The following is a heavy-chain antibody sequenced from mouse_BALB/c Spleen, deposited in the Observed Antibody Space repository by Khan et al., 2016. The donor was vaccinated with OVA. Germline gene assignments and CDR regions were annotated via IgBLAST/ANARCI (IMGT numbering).Heavy chain of an antibody. J-gene: IGHJ3*01. Sequence: EVQLQESGPGLVKPSQSLSLTCPVTGYSITSDYAWNWIRQFPGNKLEWMGYISYSDNTSYNPSLKSRISITRDTSKNQFFLKLNSVTSEETATYYCATSGYVAWFAYWCQGTLVTVSA. V-gene: IGHV3-2*02. CDR3: ATSGYVAWFAY. CDR2: ISYSDNT. CDR1: GYSITSDYA. D-gene: IGHD2-14*01.